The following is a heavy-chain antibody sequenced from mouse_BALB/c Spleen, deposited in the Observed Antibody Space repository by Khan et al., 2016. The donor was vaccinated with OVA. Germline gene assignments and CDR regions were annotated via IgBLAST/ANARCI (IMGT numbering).Heavy chain of an antibody. CDR3: TRGNYYGSSSWFAY. D-gene: IGHD1-1*01. Sequence: VRLQQSGPELVKPGASVKISCKTSGYTFTEYTMHWVKESHGKSLEWIGSIFPNNGYTTYNQEFRGKATLTADKSSSTAYMELRSLTSEDSAFYYGTRGNYYGSSSWFAYWGQGTLVTVSA. J-gene: IGHJ3*01. CDR2: IFPNNGYT. V-gene: IGHV1-18*01. CDR1: GYTFTEYT.